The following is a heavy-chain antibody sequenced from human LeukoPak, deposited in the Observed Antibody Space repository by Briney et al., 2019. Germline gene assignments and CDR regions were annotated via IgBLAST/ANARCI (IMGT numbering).Heavy chain of an antibody. CDR1: GVSISNHY. CDR2: IYYTGNT. V-gene: IGHV4-59*08. Sequence: SETLSLTCTVSGVSISNHYSSWIRQPPGKGLEWIGYIYYTGNTNYNPSLKSRVTISEDASKNQVSLELSSVTAADTAVYYCVRHSRVVAFDYWGQGNLVTVSS. CDR3: VRHSRVVAFDY. D-gene: IGHD2-15*01. J-gene: IGHJ4*02.